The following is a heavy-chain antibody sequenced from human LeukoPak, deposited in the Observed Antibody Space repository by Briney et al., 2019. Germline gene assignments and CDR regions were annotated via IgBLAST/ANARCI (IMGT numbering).Heavy chain of an antibody. V-gene: IGHV3-53*01. D-gene: IGHD5-18*01. CDR3: ARVSGYSYDQAFDY. CDR2: IYSGGST. CDR1: GFTVSGNY. Sequence: GGSLRLSCAASGFTVSGNYMSWVRQAPGKGLEWVSVIYSGGSTYYADSVKGRFTISRDNSKNTLYLQMNSLRAEDTAVYYCARVSGYSYDQAFDYWGQGTLVTVSS. J-gene: IGHJ4*02.